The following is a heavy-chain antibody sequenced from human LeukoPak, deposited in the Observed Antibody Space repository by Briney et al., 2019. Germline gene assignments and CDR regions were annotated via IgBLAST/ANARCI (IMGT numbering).Heavy chain of an antibody. Sequence: PSETLSLTCTVSGGSISSGSYYWSWIRQPAGKGLEWIGRIYTSGSTNYNPSLKSRVTISVDTSKNQFSLKLSSVTAADTAVYYCARYYDFWSGYNDAFDIWGQGTMVTVSS. CDR2: IYTSGST. CDR1: GGSISSGSYY. J-gene: IGHJ3*02. D-gene: IGHD3-3*01. CDR3: ARYYDFWSGYNDAFDI. V-gene: IGHV4-61*02.